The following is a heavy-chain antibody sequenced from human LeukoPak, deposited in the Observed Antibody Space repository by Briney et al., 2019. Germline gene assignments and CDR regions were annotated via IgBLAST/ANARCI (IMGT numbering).Heavy chain of an antibody. CDR2: IYHSGST. V-gene: IGHV4-30-2*01. D-gene: IGHD2-2*01. CDR3: ARERPSSTSSNNWFDP. J-gene: IGHJ5*02. CDR1: GGSISSGGYY. Sequence: SETLSLTCTVSGGSISSGGYYWSWIRQPPGKGLEWIGYIYHSGSTYYNPSLKSRATISVDRSKNQFSLKLSSVTAADTAVYYCARERPSSTSSNNWFDPWGQGTLVTVSS.